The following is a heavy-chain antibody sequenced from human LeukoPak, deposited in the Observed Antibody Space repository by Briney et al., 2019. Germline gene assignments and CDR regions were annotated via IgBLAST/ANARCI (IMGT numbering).Heavy chain of an antibody. CDR3: TAIALAGFSVFDY. D-gene: IGHD6-19*01. CDR1: GFTFNNAW. J-gene: IGHJ4*02. V-gene: IGHV3-15*01. CDR2: IKRKIDGETT. Sequence: PGGALRLSCAASGFTFNNAWMSWVRQAPGKGLEWGGRIKRKIDGETTDYAAPVKGRFTISRDDSENTLYLQMNSLKTEDTAVYYCTAIALAGFSVFDYWGRGTLVTASS.